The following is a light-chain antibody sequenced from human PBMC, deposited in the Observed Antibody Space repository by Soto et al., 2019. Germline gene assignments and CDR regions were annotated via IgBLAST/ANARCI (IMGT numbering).Light chain of an antibody. J-gene: IGKJ4*01. V-gene: IGKV3-20*01. CDR2: DAS. CDR3: QQYTSSPALT. Sequence: EIVLTQAPGTLSLSPGDKAPLPCRAIRPLIKPYLAWSKQRPGLAPRLLIYDASTRAPGIPDRFSGSGSGTDFTLTISRLEPEDFAVYYCQQYTSSPALTFGGGTRVDIK. CDR1: RPLIKPY.